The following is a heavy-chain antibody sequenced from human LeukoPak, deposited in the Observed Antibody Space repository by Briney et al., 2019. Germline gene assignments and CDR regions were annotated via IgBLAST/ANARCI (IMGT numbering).Heavy chain of an antibody. CDR3: ASYTYYYGSGSYHFDY. Sequence: ASVKVSRKASGGTYSSYAISWVRQAPGQGLEWMGGIITIFGTAKYAQKFQGRVTITKDESTSTAYMELSSLRSEDTAVYYCASYTYYYGSGSYHFDYWGQGTLVTVSS. CDR1: GGTYSSYA. V-gene: IGHV1-69*05. D-gene: IGHD3-10*01. CDR2: IITIFGTA. J-gene: IGHJ4*02.